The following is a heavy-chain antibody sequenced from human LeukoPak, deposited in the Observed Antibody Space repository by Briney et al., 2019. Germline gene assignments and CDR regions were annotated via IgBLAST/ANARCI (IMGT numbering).Heavy chain of an antibody. CDR3: ARAPERGTTDY. J-gene: IGHJ4*02. CDR1: GFTFSSYW. Sequence: PGGSLRLSCAASGFTFSSYWMSRVRQAPGKGLEWVVNIKQDGSEKYYVDSVKGRFTISRDNAKNSLYLQMNSLRVEDTAIYYCARAPERGTTDYWGQGTLVTVSS. D-gene: IGHD1-1*01. CDR2: IKQDGSEK. V-gene: IGHV3-7*01.